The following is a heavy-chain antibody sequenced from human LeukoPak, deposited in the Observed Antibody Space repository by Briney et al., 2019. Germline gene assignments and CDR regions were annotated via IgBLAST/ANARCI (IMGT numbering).Heavy chain of an antibody. CDR1: GFTFSSYA. J-gene: IGHJ4*02. CDR2: ISYDGSNK. V-gene: IGHV3-30-3*01. CDR3: ARDTVGAKDY. D-gene: IGHD1-26*01. Sequence: GRSLRLSCAASGFTFSSYAMHWVRQAPGKGLEWVAVISYDGSNKYYADSVKGRFTISRDNSKNTLYLQMNSLRAEDTAMYYCARDTVGAKDYWGQGTLVTVSS.